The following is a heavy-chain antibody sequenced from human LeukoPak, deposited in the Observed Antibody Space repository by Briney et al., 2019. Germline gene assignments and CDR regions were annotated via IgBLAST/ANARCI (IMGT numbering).Heavy chain of an antibody. V-gene: IGHV3-7*01. CDR3: ARGGSDY. Sequence: PGGSLRLSCVASGFTFSSYWMSWVRQAPGKGLEWVANIKPDGSEKFCVDSVKGRFTISRDNAKNSVYLQMNSLRVEETAVYYCARGGSDYWGQGTLVTVSS. CDR2: IKPDGSEK. J-gene: IGHJ4*02. D-gene: IGHD2-15*01. CDR1: GFTFSSYW.